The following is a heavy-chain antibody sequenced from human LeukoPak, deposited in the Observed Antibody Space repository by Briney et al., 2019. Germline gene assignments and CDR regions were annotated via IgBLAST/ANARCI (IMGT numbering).Heavy chain of an antibody. V-gene: IGHV5-51*01. CDR2: IYPGDSDN. Sequence: GESLKISCQGSGYSSSSYWIAWVRQMPGKGLEWMGIIYPGDSDNRNSPSFQGQVTISVDRSISTAYLQWSSLKASDTAMYYCARHGLTGSFDIWGQGTMVTVSS. J-gene: IGHJ3*02. CDR3: ARHGLTGSFDI. CDR1: GYSSSSYW. D-gene: IGHD7-27*01.